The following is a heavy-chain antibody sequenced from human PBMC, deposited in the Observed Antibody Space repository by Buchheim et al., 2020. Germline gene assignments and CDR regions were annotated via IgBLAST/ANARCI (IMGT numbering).Heavy chain of an antibody. J-gene: IGHJ1*01. V-gene: IGHV4-39*01. CDR1: GASIRSSRYY. D-gene: IGHD3-3*01. Sequence: QLQLQESGPGLVKPSETLSLTCSVSGASIRSSRYYWGWIRQPPGKGLEWIGSIFYSGNTYYNPSLKSRLTISVDTSKSQFSLKLSSVAATDTAVYFCARSPTDSDFWSGYYSFFQHWGQGTL. CDR3: ARSPTDSDFWSGYYSFFQH. CDR2: IFYSGNT.